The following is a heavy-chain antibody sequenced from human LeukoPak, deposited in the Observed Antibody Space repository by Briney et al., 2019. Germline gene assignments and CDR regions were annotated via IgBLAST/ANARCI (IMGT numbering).Heavy chain of an antibody. CDR2: IYYSGST. D-gene: IGHD4-17*01. Sequence: SETLSLTCTVSGGSLSTGIYYWSSLRQPPGKGLEWIGYIYYSGSTNYNPSIKSRFTITVDTTRNQFFLKLSSVTAADTAEYYCARVHGDYEFFDYWGQGTLVTVSS. V-gene: IGHV4-61*01. CDR1: GGSLSTGIYY. J-gene: IGHJ4*02. CDR3: ARVHGDYEFFDY.